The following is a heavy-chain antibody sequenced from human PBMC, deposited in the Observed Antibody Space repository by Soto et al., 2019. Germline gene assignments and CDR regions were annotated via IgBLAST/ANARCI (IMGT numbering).Heavy chain of an antibody. J-gene: IGHJ4*02. Sequence: QVQLVESGGNLVKPGGSLRRSCAASGFIFSDYYMSWIRQAPGKGLEWLSYISSSGSPIYYAASVKGRFTTSRDNAKNSLYLQMNRLRAEDTAMYYCARDLSVLDYWGQGTLVTVSS. CDR1: GFIFSDYY. V-gene: IGHV3-11*01. CDR2: ISSSGSPI. CDR3: ARDLSVLDY.